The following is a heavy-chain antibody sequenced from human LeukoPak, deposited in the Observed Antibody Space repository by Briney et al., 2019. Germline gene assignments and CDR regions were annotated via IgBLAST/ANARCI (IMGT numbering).Heavy chain of an antibody. V-gene: IGHV5-51*01. CDR3: ARHPQFGGYCSVTNCLNWFYS. J-gene: IGHJ5*01. D-gene: IGHD2-2*01. CDR1: GSRFTNYW. CDR2: IYPGDSDT. Sequence: GASLKISFKGSGSRFTNYWIGWVRQMPGKGLEWMGIIYPGDSDTRYSPSFQGQVTISADKSISAAYLQWSSLKASDTAMYYCARHPQFGGYCSVTNCLNWFYSWGQGTLVTVSS.